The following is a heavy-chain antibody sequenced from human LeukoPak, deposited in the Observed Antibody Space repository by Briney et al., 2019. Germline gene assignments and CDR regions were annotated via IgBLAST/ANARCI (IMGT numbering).Heavy chain of an antibody. Sequence: SVKVSCKASGGTFSSYDISWVRQAPGQGLEWMGGIMPMFGKANYAQKFQGRVTATADKATSTAYMELSSLRSEDTAVYYCAGGRTDIVVVPATLRNYYFDYWGQGTLVTVSS. D-gene: IGHD2-2*01. CDR2: IMPMFGKA. V-gene: IGHV1-69*06. J-gene: IGHJ4*02. CDR1: GGTFSSYD. CDR3: AGGRTDIVVVPATLRNYYFDY.